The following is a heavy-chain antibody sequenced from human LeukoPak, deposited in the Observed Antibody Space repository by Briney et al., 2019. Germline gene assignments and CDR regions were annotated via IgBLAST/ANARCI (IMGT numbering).Heavy chain of an antibody. CDR2: IHYSEST. CDR1: GGPIRSYY. V-gene: IGHV4-59*01. J-gene: IGHJ6*02. CDR3: ARVSAAGMEFHYGMDV. D-gene: IGHD6-13*01. Sequence: SETLSLTCTVSGGPIRSYYWSWMRQPPGKGLEWIGNIHYSESTNFNPSLKSRVAIAVDTSKNQFSLSMRSVTAADTAVYYCARVSAAGMEFHYGMDVWGQGTTVTVSS.